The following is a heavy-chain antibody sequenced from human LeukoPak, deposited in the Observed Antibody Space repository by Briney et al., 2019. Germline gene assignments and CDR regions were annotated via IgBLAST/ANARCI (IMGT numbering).Heavy chain of an antibody. CDR1: GGTFSTSS. D-gene: IGHD6-13*01. J-gene: IGHJ4*02. Sequence: GASVKVSCKASGGTFSTSSISWVRQAPGQGLEWMGRVIHVLGVVNYAQKFQGRVTITADISTSTAYMELNSLRYEDTAVYYCCTSPSFGSSWYQFNYWGQGALVTVSS. V-gene: IGHV1-69*02. CDR2: VIHVLGVV. CDR3: CTSPSFGSSWYQFNY.